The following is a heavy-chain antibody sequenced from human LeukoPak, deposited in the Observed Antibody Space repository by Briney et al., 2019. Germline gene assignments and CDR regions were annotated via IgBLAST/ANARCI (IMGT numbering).Heavy chain of an antibody. CDR3: GRASGTLSPDVFDI. J-gene: IGHJ3*02. V-gene: IGHV6-1*01. CDR1: GDSVSSNSAT. CDR2: TYYRSKWYT. D-gene: IGHD1-1*01. Sequence: SQTLSLTCAISGDSVSSNSATWNWIRQSPSRGLEWLGRTYYRSKWYTDYAVSVRSRITINADTSRNHFSLQLNSLRLEDAAVYYCGRASGTLSPDVFDIWGQGTVVTVSS.